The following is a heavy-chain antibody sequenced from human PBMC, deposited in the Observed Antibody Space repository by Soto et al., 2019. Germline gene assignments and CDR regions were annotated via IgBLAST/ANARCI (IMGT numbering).Heavy chain of an antibody. Sequence: QVQLVQYGAEVKKHGTSLKVSFKASGYTFTSYDITWVRQSTGPGLEWMGWMNPNSGNTGYAQKCQGRVPMTRNTSIGTAYMELSSLRSGDTAVYYCASIGVLLCFGAWGMDVLGQGTTVTV. V-gene: IGHV1-8*01. CDR2: MNPNSGNT. CDR3: ASIGVLLCFGAWGMDV. J-gene: IGHJ6*02. CDR1: GYTFTSYD. D-gene: IGHD3-10*01.